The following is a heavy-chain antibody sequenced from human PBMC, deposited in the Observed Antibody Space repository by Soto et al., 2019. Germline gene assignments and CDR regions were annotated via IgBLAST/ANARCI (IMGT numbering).Heavy chain of an antibody. D-gene: IGHD6-19*01. CDR3: VAGQYFFGY. J-gene: IGHJ4*02. CDR1: GFSFSSYG. Sequence: QVQLVESGGGVVQPGRSLRLSCAASGFSFSSYGMQWVRQAPGKGLEWVAVISYDGSNKYYADSVKDRFTISRDNSKKTLYLQMNSLRADDTAVYYCVAGQYFFGYCGQGTLVTVSS. V-gene: IGHV3-30*03. CDR2: ISYDGSNK.